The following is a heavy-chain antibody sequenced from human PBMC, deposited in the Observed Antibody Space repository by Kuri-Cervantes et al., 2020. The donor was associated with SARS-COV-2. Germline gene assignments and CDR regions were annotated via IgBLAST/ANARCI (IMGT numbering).Heavy chain of an antibody. V-gene: IGHV1-18*01. Sequence: ASVKVSCKASGYTFTSYGISWVRQAPGQGLEWMGWISAYNGNRNYAQKVQGRVTMTTETSTNTAYMELRSLRSDDTAVYYCARDLGGSNYGGGDYWGQGTLVTVSS. D-gene: IGHD4-23*01. CDR1: GYTFTSYG. J-gene: IGHJ4*02. CDR2: ISAYNGNR. CDR3: ARDLGGSNYGGGDY.